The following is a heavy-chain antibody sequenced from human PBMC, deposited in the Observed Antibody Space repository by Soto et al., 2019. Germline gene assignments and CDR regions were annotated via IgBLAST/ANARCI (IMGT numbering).Heavy chain of an antibody. Sequence: QVQLLQSGAEVKKPGASVKVSCKASGYTFTNYGITWVRQAPGQGLEWMGWIRAYNGATHYTQRLQGRVTMTTATSASTAYMELRGLRSDDTAVYYGARVRQLVGYFYYYRDVWGKGPTVTVSS. D-gene: IGHD6-6*01. J-gene: IGHJ6*03. CDR3: ARVRQLVGYFYYYRDV. V-gene: IGHV1-18*01. CDR2: IRAYNGAT. CDR1: GYTFTNYG.